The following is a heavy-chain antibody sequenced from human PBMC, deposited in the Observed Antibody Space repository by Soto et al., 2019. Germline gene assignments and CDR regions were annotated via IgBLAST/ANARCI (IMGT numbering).Heavy chain of an antibody. Sequence: PGESLKISCTGFGYTFTTFWISWVRQMPGKGLEWMGRIDPSDSYTNYSPSFQGHVTISADKSISTAYLQWGSLKASDTAVYYCARLYCTTNTCDSWFDPWGQGTLVTVS. CDR3: ARLYCTTNTCDSWFDP. J-gene: IGHJ5*02. CDR2: IDPSDSYT. CDR1: GYTFTTFW. D-gene: IGHD2-8*01. V-gene: IGHV5-10-1*01.